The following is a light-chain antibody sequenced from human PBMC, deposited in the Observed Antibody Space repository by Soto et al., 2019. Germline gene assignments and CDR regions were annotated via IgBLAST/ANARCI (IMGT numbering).Light chain of an antibody. CDR1: QSVTSNY. CDR2: GAS. J-gene: IGKJ2*01. Sequence: EIVLTQSPGTLSLSPGERATLSCRASQSVTSNYLAWYQQKPGQAPRLLIYGASSSATGIPDRFSGSGSGTDFTLTISRLEPEDFAVYYCQHYGASAMYTFGQGTKLETK. V-gene: IGKV3-20*01. CDR3: QHYGASAMYT.